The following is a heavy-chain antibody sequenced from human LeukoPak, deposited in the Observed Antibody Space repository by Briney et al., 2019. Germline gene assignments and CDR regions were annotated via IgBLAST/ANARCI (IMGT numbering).Heavy chain of an antibody. CDR1: GGSISSYY. CDR2: IYYSGST. J-gene: IGHJ4*02. CDR3: ARVSTEGPRRHFDY. Sequence: SETLSLTCTVSGGSISSYYWSWIRQPPGKGLEWIGYIYYSGSTNYNPSLKSRVTISVDTSKNQFSLKLSSVTAADTAVYYCARVSTEGPRRHFDYWGQGTPVTVSS. D-gene: IGHD1-1*01. V-gene: IGHV4-59*01.